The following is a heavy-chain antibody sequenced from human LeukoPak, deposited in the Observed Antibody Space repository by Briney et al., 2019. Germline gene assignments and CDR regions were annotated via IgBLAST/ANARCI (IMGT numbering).Heavy chain of an antibody. V-gene: IGHV1-2*02. CDR3: ASTMTTDTNWFDP. D-gene: IGHD4-17*01. J-gene: IGHJ5*02. CDR1: GYTFTGYY. Sequence: EASVKVSCKASGYTFTGYYMHWVRQAPGQGLEWMGWINPNSGGTNYAQKFQGRVTMTRDTSISTAYMELSRLRSDDTAVYYCASTMTTDTNWFDPWGQGTLVTVSS. CDR2: INPNSGGT.